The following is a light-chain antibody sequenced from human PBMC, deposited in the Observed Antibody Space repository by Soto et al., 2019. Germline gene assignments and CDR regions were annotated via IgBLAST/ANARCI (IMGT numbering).Light chain of an antibody. Sequence: DIHMTQSPSTLSASVGDRVTITCRASQSISIWLAWYQQKPGKAPNLLIYKTSSLETGVPSRFSGSGSGTDFPLISSRLQADDSATYCCQHWKEYSWTFGQGTKVEVK. V-gene: IGKV1-5*03. J-gene: IGKJ1*01. CDR3: QHWKEYSWT. CDR1: QSISIW. CDR2: KTS.